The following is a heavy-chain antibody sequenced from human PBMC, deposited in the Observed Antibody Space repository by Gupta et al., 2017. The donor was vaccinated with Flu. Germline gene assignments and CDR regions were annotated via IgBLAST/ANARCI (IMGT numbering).Heavy chain of an antibody. D-gene: IGHD1-26*01. Sequence: SSNSAAWNWIRQSPLRGLEWLGRTYYRSRWYNDYAVSVESRIIINPDTSKNQFSLQLNSVTPEDTAVYYCARSPSGSYTDYWGQGTLVTVSS. CDR1: SSNSAA. V-gene: IGHV6-1*01. J-gene: IGHJ4*02. CDR2: TYYRSRWYN. CDR3: ARSPSGSYTDY.